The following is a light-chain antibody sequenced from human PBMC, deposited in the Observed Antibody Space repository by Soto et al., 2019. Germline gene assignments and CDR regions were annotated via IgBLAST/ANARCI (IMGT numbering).Light chain of an antibody. Sequence: EIVLTQSPGTLSLSPVERATLSCRASQSVSNNYLAWYQQKPGQAPRLLIYGASNRATGIPDRFSGSGSGTDFTLTISRLEPEDFAVYYCQHYGTSPGTFGQGTRLEIK. J-gene: IGKJ5*01. CDR1: QSVSNNY. CDR2: GAS. CDR3: QHYGTSPGT. V-gene: IGKV3-20*01.